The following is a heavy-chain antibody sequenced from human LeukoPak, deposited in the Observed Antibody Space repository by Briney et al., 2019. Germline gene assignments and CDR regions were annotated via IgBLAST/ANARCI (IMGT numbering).Heavy chain of an antibody. Sequence: KPSETLSLTCTVSGGSISSSNWWSWVRQPPGKGLEWIGEIYHSGSTNYNPSLKSRVTISVDKSKNQFSLKLSSVTAADTAVYYCARHSPSSSSARGFDYWGQGTLVTVSS. CDR2: IYHSGST. CDR3: ARHSPSSSSARGFDY. CDR1: GGSISSSNW. V-gene: IGHV4-4*02. D-gene: IGHD6-6*01. J-gene: IGHJ4*02.